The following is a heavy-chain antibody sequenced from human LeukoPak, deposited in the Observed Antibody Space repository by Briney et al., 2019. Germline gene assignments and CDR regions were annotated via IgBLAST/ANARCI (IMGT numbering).Heavy chain of an antibody. CDR1: GYTFTSYD. Sequence: ASVKVSCKASGYTFTSYDINWVRQATGQGLEWMGWMNPNSGNTGYAQKFQGRVTMTRDTSISTAYMELHSLRSEDTAVYYCAIIMAGGRFEYWGQGTPVTVSS. J-gene: IGHJ4*02. D-gene: IGHD2-15*01. CDR2: MNPNSGNT. V-gene: IGHV1-8*01. CDR3: AIIMAGGRFEY.